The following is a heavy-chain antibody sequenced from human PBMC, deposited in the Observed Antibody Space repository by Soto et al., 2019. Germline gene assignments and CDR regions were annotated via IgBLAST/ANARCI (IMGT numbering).Heavy chain of an antibody. Sequence: DSVQVSCKASGYTFTSYAMHWVRQAPGQRLEWMGWINAGNGNTKYSQKFQGRVTITRDTSASTAYMELSSLRSEDTAVYYCASPVDSGCYSYHYGMDVWSQGTTVTVSS. V-gene: IGHV1-3*01. J-gene: IGHJ6*02. CDR3: ASPVDSGCYSYHYGMDV. D-gene: IGHD1-26*01. CDR2: INAGNGNT. CDR1: GYTFTSYA.